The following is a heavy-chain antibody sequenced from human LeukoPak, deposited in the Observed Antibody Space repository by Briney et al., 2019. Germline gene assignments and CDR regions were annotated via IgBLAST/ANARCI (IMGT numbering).Heavy chain of an antibody. V-gene: IGHV4-34*08. J-gene: IGHJ4*02. Sequence: GSLRLSCTTSGFTFSSSAMSWIRQPPGKGLEWIGEINHSGSTNYNPSLKSRVTISVDTSKNQFSLKLSSVTAADTAVYYCAKRRYYDFWSGYYPHPYFDYWGQGTLATVSS. CDR3: AKRRYYDFWSGYYPHPYFDY. CDR2: INHSGST. D-gene: IGHD3-3*01. CDR1: GFTFSSSA.